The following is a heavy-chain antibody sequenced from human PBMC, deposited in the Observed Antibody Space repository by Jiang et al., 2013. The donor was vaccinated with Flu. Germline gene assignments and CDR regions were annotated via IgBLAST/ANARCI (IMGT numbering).Heavy chain of an antibody. CDR1: GYTFTSYG. D-gene: IGHD2-2*01. Sequence: SGYTFTSYGISWVRQAPGQGLEWMGWISAYNGNTNYAQKFQGRVTMTRDTSISTAYMELSRLRSDDTAVYYCASSKSAKYFQHWGQGTLVTVSS. CDR3: ASSKSAKYFQH. CDR2: ISAYNGNT. J-gene: IGHJ1*01. V-gene: IGHV1-18*04.